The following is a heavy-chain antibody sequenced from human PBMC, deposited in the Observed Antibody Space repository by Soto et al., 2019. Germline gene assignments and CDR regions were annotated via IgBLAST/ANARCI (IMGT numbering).Heavy chain of an antibody. CDR3: ARDLRSSITIFGLTSNYYGMDV. CDR1: GYTFTSYG. Sequence: GASVKVSCKASGYTFTSYGISWVRQAPGQGLEWMGWISAYNGNTNYAQKLQGRVTMTTDTSTSTAYMELRSLRSEDTAVYYCARDLRSSITIFGLTSNYYGMDVWGQGTTVTVSS. CDR2: ISAYNGNT. V-gene: IGHV1-18*01. D-gene: IGHD3-3*01. J-gene: IGHJ6*02.